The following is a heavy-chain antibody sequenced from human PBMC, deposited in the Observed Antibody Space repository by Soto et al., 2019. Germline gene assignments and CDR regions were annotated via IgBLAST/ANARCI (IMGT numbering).Heavy chain of an antibody. Sequence: SLRLSCAASGFTFSTYAMSWVRQAPGKGLEWVSAVSGSGGSAFYADSVKGRFTISRDNSNNTLYLQMTSLRAEDTALYYCAKDHWGSYSGQGTLVTVSS. CDR1: GFTFSTYA. D-gene: IGHD3-16*01. V-gene: IGHV3-23*01. J-gene: IGHJ4*02. CDR3: AKDHWGSY. CDR2: VSGSGGSA.